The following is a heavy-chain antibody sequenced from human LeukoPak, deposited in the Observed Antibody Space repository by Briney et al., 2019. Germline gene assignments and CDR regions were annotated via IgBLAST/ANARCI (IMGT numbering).Heavy chain of an antibody. CDR3: ARDGVGGGYSYGYVGFDY. CDR2: IIPIFGTA. CDR1: GGTFSSYA. D-gene: IGHD5-18*01. V-gene: IGHV1-69*13. Sequence: ASVKVSCKASGGTFSSYAISWVRQAPGQGLEWMGGIIPIFGTANYAQKFQGRVTITADESTSTAYMELSSLRSEDTAVYYCARDGVGGGYSYGYVGFDYWGQGTLVTVSS. J-gene: IGHJ4*02.